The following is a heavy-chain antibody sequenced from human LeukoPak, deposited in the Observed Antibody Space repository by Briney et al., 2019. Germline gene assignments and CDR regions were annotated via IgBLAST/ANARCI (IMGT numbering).Heavy chain of an antibody. D-gene: IGHD1-26*01. CDR1: GVTFSSYW. Sequence: PGGGLRSFSSAAGVTFSSYWKHWVRQAPRKGLVWVSRINSDGSSTSYADSVKGRFTISRDNAKNTLHLQMNSRKAEDAAVYYCARPMGGATDYWGQGRLATVSS. CDR2: INSDGSST. V-gene: IGHV3-74*01. CDR3: ARPMGGATDY. J-gene: IGHJ4*02.